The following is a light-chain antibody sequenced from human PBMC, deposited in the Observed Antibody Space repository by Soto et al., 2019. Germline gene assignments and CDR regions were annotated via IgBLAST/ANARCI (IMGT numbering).Light chain of an antibody. CDR3: QQYSFLPRT. J-gene: IGKJ1*01. V-gene: IGKV3D-15*02. CDR1: QSVSNY. Sequence: EIVMTQSPATLSVSPGERATLSCRASQSVSNYLAWYQQKPGQAPRLLIYGASTRATGIPDRFGGSGSGTDFTLTISRLEPEDFAVYYCQQYSFLPRTFGQGTKVDI. CDR2: GAS.